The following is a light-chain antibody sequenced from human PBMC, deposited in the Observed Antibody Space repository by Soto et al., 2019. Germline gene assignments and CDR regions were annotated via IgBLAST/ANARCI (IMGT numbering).Light chain of an antibody. CDR2: KAS. J-gene: IGKJ1*01. Sequence: DIPRTQSPATLCGSVGDRVTITCRASQTISSWLAWYQQKPGKAPKLLIYKASTLKSGVPSRFSGSGSGTEFTLTISSLQPDDFATYYCQHYNSYSEAFGQGTKVDI. V-gene: IGKV1-5*03. CDR1: QTISSW. CDR3: QHYNSYSEA.